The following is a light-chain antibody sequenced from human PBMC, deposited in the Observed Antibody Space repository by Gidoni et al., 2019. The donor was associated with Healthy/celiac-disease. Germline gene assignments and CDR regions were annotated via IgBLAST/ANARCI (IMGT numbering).Light chain of an antibody. V-gene: IGLV2-23*01. CDR3: CSYAGSSTLI. J-gene: IGLJ2*01. Sequence: QSALTQPASVSGSPGQSITISCTGTSSDVGSYNLVSWYQQHPGQAPKLMIYEGSKRPSGVSNRFSGSKSGITASLTISGLQAEDEADYYCCSYAGSSTLIFGGGTKLTVL. CDR2: EGS. CDR1: SSDVGSYNL.